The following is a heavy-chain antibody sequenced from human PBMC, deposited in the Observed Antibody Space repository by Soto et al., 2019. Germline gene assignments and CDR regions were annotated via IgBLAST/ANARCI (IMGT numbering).Heavy chain of an antibody. CDR1: GFTVSSNY. V-gene: IGHV3-66*01. Sequence: EVQLVESRGGLVQPGGSLKLSCAASGFTVSSNYMSWVRQAPGKGLEWVSVIYSGGSTYYADSVKGRFTISRDNSKNTLYLQMNSLRAEDTAVYYCARAYSSSRYGMDVWGQGTTVTVSS. CDR3: ARAYSSSRYGMDV. D-gene: IGHD6-13*01. CDR2: IYSGGST. J-gene: IGHJ6*02.